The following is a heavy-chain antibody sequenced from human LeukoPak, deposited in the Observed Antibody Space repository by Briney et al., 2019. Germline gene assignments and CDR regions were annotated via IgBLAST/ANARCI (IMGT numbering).Heavy chain of an antibody. V-gene: IGHV4-30-2*01. CDR2: IYHSGST. CDR3: ARGKAAIGSCYYYYGMDV. Sequence: SSETLSLTCAVSGGSISSGGYSWSWIRQPPGKGLEWIGYIYHSGSTYYNPSLKSRVTISVDRSKNQFSLKLSSVTAADTAVYYCARGKAAIGSCYYYYGMDVWGQGTTVTVSS. D-gene: IGHD2-2*01. J-gene: IGHJ6*02. CDR1: GGSISSGGYS.